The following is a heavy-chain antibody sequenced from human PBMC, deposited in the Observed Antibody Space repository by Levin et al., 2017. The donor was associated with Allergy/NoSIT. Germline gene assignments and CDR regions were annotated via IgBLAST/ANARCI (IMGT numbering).Heavy chain of an antibody. CDR2: IINSGVGT. CDR3: AKDAIRGSDQAYYVDY. Sequence: GESLKISCAASGFTFNNYAMSWVRQAPGKGLEWVSAIINSGVGTYYADSVKGRFTIPRDNSKNTMYLQMNSLRAEDTAVYFCAKDAIRGSDQAYYVDYWGQGTLVTASS. CDR1: GFTFNNYA. D-gene: IGHD6-19*01. J-gene: IGHJ4*02. V-gene: IGHV3-23*01.